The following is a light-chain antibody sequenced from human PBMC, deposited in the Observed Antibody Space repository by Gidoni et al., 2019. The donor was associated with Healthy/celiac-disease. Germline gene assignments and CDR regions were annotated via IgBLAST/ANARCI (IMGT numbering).Light chain of an antibody. V-gene: IGKV2-28*01. CDR3: MQALQTPYT. CDR1: QSLLHSNGYNY. Sequence: ESGRTQSPLSLPVTPGEQASISCRSSQSLLHSNGYNYLDWYLQKPGQAPQLLIYLGSNRASGVPDRFSGSGSGTDFTLKISRVEAEDVGVYYCMQALQTPYTFGQGTKLEIK. J-gene: IGKJ2*01. CDR2: LGS.